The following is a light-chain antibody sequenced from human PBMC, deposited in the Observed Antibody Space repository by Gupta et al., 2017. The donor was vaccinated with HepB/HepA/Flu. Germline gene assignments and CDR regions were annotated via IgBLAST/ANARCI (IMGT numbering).Light chain of an antibody. CDR2: LNSDGSY. Sequence: QVVLTQSPSASASLGASVRLTCTLSSGHSSYSIAWHQQQPQKGPRDLMRLNSDGSYNKGDAIPDRFSGSSSGAERYLTISSLQSEDEADYCSQNWGTAILFGGGTKLTVL. V-gene: IGLV4-69*01. J-gene: IGLJ2*01. CDR3: QNWGTAIL. CDR1: SGHSSYS.